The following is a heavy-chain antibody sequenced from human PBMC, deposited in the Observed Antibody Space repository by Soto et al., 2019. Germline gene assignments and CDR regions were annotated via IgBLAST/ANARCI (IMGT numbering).Heavy chain of an antibody. D-gene: IGHD4-17*01. CDR3: ARDLVAYGDYYYYGMDV. V-gene: IGHV3-33*01. CDR2: IWYDGSNK. CDR1: GFTFSSYG. Sequence: LRLSCAASGFTFSSYGMHWVRQAPGKGLEWVAVIWYDGSNKYYADSVKGRFTISRDNSKNTLYLQMNSLRAEDTAVYYCARDLVAYGDYYYYGMDVWGQGTTVTVSS. J-gene: IGHJ6*02.